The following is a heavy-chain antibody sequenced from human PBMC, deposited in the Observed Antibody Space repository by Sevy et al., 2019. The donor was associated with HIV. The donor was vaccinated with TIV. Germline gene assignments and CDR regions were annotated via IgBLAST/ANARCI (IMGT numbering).Heavy chain of an antibody. CDR2: IKIKKDGGTT. CDR1: GLKVNKAW. D-gene: IGHD2-8*01. CDR3: IADPHRVTEK. V-gene: IGHV3-15*01. Sequence: GGSLRLSCAASGLKVNKAWVSWVRQAPGKGLEWLGRIKIKKDGGTTEYPATVIGRFSISRDDSINMVYLQSDGVRIEDTAVYYCIADPHRVTEKWGQGTLLTVSS. J-gene: IGHJ4*02.